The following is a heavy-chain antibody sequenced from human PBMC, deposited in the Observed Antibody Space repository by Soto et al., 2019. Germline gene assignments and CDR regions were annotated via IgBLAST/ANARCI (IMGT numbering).Heavy chain of an antibody. J-gene: IGHJ4*02. CDR1: GDMFDTYT. CDR3: ARGGWGSESSGYFDY. Sequence: ASVKVSCKASGDMFDTYTITWVRQATGQGLEWMGWMNPNSGNTGYAQKFQGRVTMTSDTSITTAYMELSSLRSEDTAVYYCARGGWGSESSGYFDYWGQGALVTVSS. CDR2: MNPNSGNT. D-gene: IGHD3-22*01. V-gene: IGHV1-8*01.